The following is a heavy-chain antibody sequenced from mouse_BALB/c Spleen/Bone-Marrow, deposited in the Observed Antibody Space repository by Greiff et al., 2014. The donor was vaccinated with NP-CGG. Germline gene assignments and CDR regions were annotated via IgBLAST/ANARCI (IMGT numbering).Heavy chain of an antibody. CDR3: ARRYGNYYFDY. CDR1: GYTFTSYV. D-gene: IGHD2-10*02. J-gene: IGHJ2*01. V-gene: IGHV1-14*01. CDR2: IHPYNDGT. Sequence: VQLKESGPELVKPGASVKMSCKASGYTFTSYVMHWVKQKPGRGLEWIGYIHPYNDGTKYNEKFKGKATLTSDKSSSTAYMELSSLTSEDSAVYYCARRYGNYYFDYWGQGTTLTVSS.